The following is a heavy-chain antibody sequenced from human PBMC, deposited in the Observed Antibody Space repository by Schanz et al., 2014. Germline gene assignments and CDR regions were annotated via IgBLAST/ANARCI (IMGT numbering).Heavy chain of an antibody. Sequence: QVQLVQSGAEVKKPGSSVKVSCKASRSTFSSYTISWVRQARGQGLEWVGRFIPILAIADYAQKLQGRVTMTADTSTSTAYMDLRSLRSDDTAVYYCARDRRRYCSTASCLHDNWFDPWGQGTLVIVSS. V-gene: IGHV1-69*08. CDR3: ARDRRRYCSTASCLHDNWFDP. CDR2: FIPILAIA. CDR1: RSTFSSYT. J-gene: IGHJ5*02. D-gene: IGHD2-2*01.